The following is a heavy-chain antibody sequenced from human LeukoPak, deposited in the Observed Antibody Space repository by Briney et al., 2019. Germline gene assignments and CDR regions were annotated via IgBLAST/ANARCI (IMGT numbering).Heavy chain of an antibody. Sequence: ASVKVSCKASGYTFTSYDINWVRQATGQGLEWMGWMNPNSGNTGYAQKFQGRVTMTRNTSISLAYMELSSLRSDDTAVYYCARATGKDILTGRKLDNWGQGTLVTVSS. CDR3: ARATGKDILTGRKLDN. V-gene: IGHV1-8*01. D-gene: IGHD3-9*01. CDR1: GYTFTSYD. J-gene: IGHJ4*02. CDR2: MNPNSGNT.